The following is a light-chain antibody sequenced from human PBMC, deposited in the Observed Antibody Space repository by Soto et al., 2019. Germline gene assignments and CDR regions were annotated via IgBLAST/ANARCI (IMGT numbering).Light chain of an antibody. CDR1: SSNIGADYD. Sequence: QSALTQPPSVSGAPGQRVTISCTGNSSNIGADYDVHWYQQLPGTAPKLLIFAHSNRPSGVPDRFSGSKSGTSASLAITGLQAEDEADYYCQSFDSNLSAWVFGGGTKLTVL. CDR3: QSFDSNLSAWV. CDR2: AHS. J-gene: IGLJ3*02. V-gene: IGLV1-40*01.